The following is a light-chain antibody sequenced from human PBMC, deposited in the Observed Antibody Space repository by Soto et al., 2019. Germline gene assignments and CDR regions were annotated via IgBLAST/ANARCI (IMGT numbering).Light chain of an antibody. CDR2: GAS. CDR1: QSVSDSY. Sequence: LTQSTDTPSLSPGELATLSCRVSQSVSDSYLAWYQQKSGQAPMLLIYGASSRATGIPDRFSGSGSGTDFSLTISRLEPEDFAVYYRPQKGSSHLTFGGESNGDIK. V-gene: IGKV3-20*01. J-gene: IGKJ4*01. CDR3: PQKGSSHLT.